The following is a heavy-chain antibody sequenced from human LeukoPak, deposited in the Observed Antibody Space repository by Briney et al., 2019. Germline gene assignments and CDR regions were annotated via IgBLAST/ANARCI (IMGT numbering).Heavy chain of an antibody. J-gene: IGHJ5*02. CDR2: IYSGGST. D-gene: IGHD1-20*01. CDR3: ASAITGT. Sequence: GGSLRLSCAASGLTVSKNYMSWVRQAPGKGLESVSVIYSGGSTYYADSVRGRFIISRDNSKNTLYLQMNSLRPEDTAVYYCASAITGTWGQGTLVTVSS. CDR1: GLTVSKNY. V-gene: IGHV3-53*05.